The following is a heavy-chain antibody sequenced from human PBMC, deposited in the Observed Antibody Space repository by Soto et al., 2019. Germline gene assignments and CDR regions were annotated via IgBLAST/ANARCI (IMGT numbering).Heavy chain of an antibody. CDR3: ARSPLGVTTTLDY. Sequence: SETLSLTCTVSGGSISSGDYYWSWIRQPPGKGPEWIGYIYYSGSTYYNPSLKSRVTISVDTSKNQFSLKLSSVTAADTAVYYCARSPLGVTTTLDYWGQGTLVTVSS. CDR2: IYYSGST. CDR1: GGSISSGDYY. D-gene: IGHD1-26*01. J-gene: IGHJ4*02. V-gene: IGHV4-30-4*01.